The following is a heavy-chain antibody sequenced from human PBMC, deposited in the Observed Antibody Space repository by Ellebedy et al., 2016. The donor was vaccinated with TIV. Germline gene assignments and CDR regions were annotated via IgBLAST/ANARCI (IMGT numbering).Heavy chain of an antibody. CDR3: ARSGSLKSPAEYFQH. CDR2: IYYSGST. D-gene: IGHD1-26*01. J-gene: IGHJ1*01. Sequence: SETLSLTCTVSGGSISSYYWSWIRQPPGKGLEWIGYIYYSGSTDYNPSLKSRVTISVDTSKNQFSLKLSSVTAADTAVYYCARSGSLKSPAEYFQHWGQGTLVTVSS. CDR1: GGSISSYY. V-gene: IGHV4-59*01.